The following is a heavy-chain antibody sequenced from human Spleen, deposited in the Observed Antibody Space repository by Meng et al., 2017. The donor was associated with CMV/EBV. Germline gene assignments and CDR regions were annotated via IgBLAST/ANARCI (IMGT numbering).Heavy chain of an antibody. J-gene: IGHJ4*02. CDR2: ISSSSSYI. CDR3: ARRWRGAAYYDTNFDY. Sequence: GGSLRLSCAASGFTFSSYSMNWVRQAPGKGLEWVSSISSSSSYIYYADSVKGRFTISRDNAKNSLYLQMNSLRAEDTAVYYCARRWRGAAYYDTNFDYWGQGTLVTVSS. CDR1: GFTFSSYS. D-gene: IGHD3-22*01. V-gene: IGHV3-21*01.